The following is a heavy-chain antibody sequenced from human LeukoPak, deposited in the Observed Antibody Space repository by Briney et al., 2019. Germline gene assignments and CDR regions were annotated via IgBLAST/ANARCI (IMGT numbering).Heavy chain of an antibody. CDR3: AKDLAPKYRSNAFDI. J-gene: IGHJ3*02. D-gene: IGHD2-2*01. V-gene: IGHV3-9*01. CDR2: ISWNSGSI. Sequence: GGSLRLSCAASGFTFDDYAMHWVRQVPGKGLEWVSGISWNSGSIGYADSVKGRFTISRDNAKNSLYLQMNSLRAEDTALYYCAKDLAPKYRSNAFDIWGQGTMVTVSS. CDR1: GFTFDDYA.